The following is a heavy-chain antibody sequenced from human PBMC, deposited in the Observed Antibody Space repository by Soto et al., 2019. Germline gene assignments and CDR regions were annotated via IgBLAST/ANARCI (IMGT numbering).Heavy chain of an antibody. Sequence: SETLSLTCTVSGGSTSSSSYYWGWIRQPPGKGLEWIGSIYYSGSTYYNASLMSRVTMSVDTSENQFSLKLSAATAADTAVYYCARLPSYNWNFVHWGQGTLVTVSS. D-gene: IGHD1-20*01. J-gene: IGHJ4*02. CDR1: GGSTSSSSYY. V-gene: IGHV4-39*01. CDR2: IYYSGST. CDR3: ARLPSYNWNFVH.